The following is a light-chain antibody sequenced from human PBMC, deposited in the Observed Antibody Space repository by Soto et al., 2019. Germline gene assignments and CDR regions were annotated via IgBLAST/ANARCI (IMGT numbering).Light chain of an antibody. V-gene: IGLV1-51*01. CDR1: SSNIGGNS. J-gene: IGLJ1*01. CDR3: GPWDSSLSASV. Sequence: QSVRTQPPSVSAAPGQRVTISCSGSSSNIGGNSVSWYQQLPGTAPKLLIYDDDKRPSGIPDRFSGSKSGTSATLGITGFQTGDEADHYCGPWDSSLSASVFGTGPKFTVL. CDR2: DDD.